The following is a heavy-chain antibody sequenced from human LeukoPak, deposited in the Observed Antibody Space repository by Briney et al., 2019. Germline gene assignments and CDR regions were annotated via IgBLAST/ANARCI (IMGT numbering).Heavy chain of an antibody. V-gene: IGHV3-30*01. D-gene: IGHD3-22*01. CDR2: ISYDGSNK. CDR1: GFTFSSYA. CDR3: ARASYYDSSGTFDY. J-gene: IGHJ4*02. Sequence: GGSLRLSCAASGFTFSSYAMHWVRQAPGKGLEWVAVISYDGSNKYYAVSVKGRFTISRDNSKNTLYLQMNSLRAEDTAVYYCARASYYDSSGTFDYWGQGTLVTVSS.